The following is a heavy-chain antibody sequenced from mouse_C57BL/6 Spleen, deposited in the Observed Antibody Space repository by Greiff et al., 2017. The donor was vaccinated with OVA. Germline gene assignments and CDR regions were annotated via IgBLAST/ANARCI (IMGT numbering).Heavy chain of an antibody. D-gene: IGHD1-1*01. J-gene: IGHJ2*01. V-gene: IGHV1-69*01. CDR3: ARSRYGSSYNFDY. CDR2: IDPSDSYT. Sequence: VQLQQSGAELVMPGASVKLSCKASGYTFTSYWMHWVKQRPGQGLEWIGEIDPSDSYTNYNQKFKGKSTLTVDKSSSTAYMQLSSLTSEDSAVYYCARSRYGSSYNFDYWGQGTTLTVSS. CDR1: GYTFTSYW.